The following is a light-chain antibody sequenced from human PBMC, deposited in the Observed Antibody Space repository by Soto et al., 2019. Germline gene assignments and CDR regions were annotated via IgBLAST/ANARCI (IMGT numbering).Light chain of an antibody. J-gene: IGKJ1*01. CDR2: KAS. CDR1: QSISSW. V-gene: IGKV1-5*03. CDR3: QQYNAFPA. Sequence: DIQMTQSPSTLSASVGDRVTITCRASQSISSWLAWYQQKPGKAPTLLIYKASTLKSGVPSRCSGSGSGTEFTLTINSLQPDDSATYYCQQYNAFPAFGQGTRVEIK.